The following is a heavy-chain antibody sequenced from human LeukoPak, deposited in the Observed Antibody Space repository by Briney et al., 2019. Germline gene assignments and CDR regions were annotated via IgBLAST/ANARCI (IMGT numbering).Heavy chain of an antibody. CDR1: GYIFTNYW. CDR2: IYPGDFDT. J-gene: IGHJ4*02. Sequence: GESLEISCKGSGYIFTNYWIGWVRQMPGKGLEWMGIIYPGDFDTRYSPSFQGQVTISADNSISTAYLQWNSLKASDTAMYYCARRSGYVDYWGQGTLVTVSS. D-gene: IGHD2-2*01. CDR3: ARRSGYVDY. V-gene: IGHV5-51*01.